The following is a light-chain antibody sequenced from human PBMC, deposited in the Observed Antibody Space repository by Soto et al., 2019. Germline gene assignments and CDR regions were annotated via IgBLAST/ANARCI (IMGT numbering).Light chain of an antibody. CDR2: WAS. V-gene: IGKV4-1*01. J-gene: IGKJ2*01. Sequence: DIVMTQSPDSLAVSVGERATINCKSSQSVFFSSNNNNYLAWYQQKPGQPPRLLIYWASTRQSGVPDRFSGSGAGKDFTLTISSLQAEDVAVYYCQQYYSTPYTFGQGTKREIK. CDR1: QSVFFSSNNNNY. CDR3: QQYYSTPYT.